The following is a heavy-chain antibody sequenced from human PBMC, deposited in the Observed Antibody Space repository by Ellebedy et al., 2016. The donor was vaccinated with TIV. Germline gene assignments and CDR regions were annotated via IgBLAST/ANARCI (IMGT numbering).Heavy chain of an antibody. CDR2: IYQDGSDQ. D-gene: IGHD4-17*01. V-gene: IGHV3-7*01. CDR3: ARRGSYGDYSVQVNSWFDL. CDR1: GFSFRSYW. J-gene: IGHJ5*02. Sequence: PGGSLRLSCAASGFSFRSYWMSWVRQAPGKGLEWVANIYQDGSDQYYVDSVKGRFTISRDNANKSLFLQMNSLRGDDTALYYCARRGSYGDYSVQVNSWFDLWGQGTLVTVSS.